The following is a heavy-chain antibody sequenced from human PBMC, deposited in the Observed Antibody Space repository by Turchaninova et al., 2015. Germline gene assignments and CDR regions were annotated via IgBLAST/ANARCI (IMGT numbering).Heavy chain of an antibody. CDR2: IHHSGST. CDR3: ARTHGEVGAPDY. CDR1: VYSSGSGYS. D-gene: IGHD1-26*01. V-gene: IGHV4-38-2*01. J-gene: IGHJ4*02. Sequence: QVQLQESGPGLVKPSETLSCHVVVPVYSSGSGYSWGWIRQPPGKGMEGIGSIHHSGSTSDNPSLKSRVTISVDTSKNQFSLKLSSVTAADTAVYYCARTHGEVGAPDYWGQGTLVTVSP.